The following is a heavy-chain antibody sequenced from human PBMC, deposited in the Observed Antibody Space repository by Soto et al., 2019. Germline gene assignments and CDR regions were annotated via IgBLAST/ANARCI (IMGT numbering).Heavy chain of an antibody. CDR1: GFTFNIYA. J-gene: IGHJ4*02. CDR3: VRRLSFNSAWYYFDY. D-gene: IGHD6-19*01. CDR2: MSAGGGST. V-gene: IGHV3-23*01. Sequence: PGGSLRLSCAASGFTFNIYAMSWVRQAPGKGLEWVSAMSAGGGSTYYADSVKGRFTISRDNSKNTLYLQMNSLRAEDTAVYYYVRRLSFNSAWYYFDYWGQGTLVTVSS.